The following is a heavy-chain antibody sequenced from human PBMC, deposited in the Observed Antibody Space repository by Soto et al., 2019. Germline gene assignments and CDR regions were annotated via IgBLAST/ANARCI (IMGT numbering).Heavy chain of an antibody. CDR3: AHSYSGLLPPDVLRYFDGSVYFDY. CDR2: IYWDDDK. D-gene: IGHD3-9*01. V-gene: IGHV2-5*02. Sequence: SGPTMVNPTQTLTLTCTFSGFSLSTSGVGVGWIRQPPGKALEWLALIYWDDDKRYSPSLKSRLTITKDTSKNQVVLTMTNMDPVDTATYYCAHSYSGLLPPDVLRYFDGSVYFDYWGQGTLVTVSS. CDR1: GFSLSTSGVG. J-gene: IGHJ4*02.